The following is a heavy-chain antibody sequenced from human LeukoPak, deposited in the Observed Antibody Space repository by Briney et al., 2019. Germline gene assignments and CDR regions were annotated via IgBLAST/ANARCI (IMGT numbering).Heavy chain of an antibody. J-gene: IGHJ4*02. CDR3: ARESYVDTAMVN. CDR2: ISCSGGST. CDR1: GFTFSSYA. V-gene: IGHV3-23*01. D-gene: IGHD5-18*01. Sequence: PGGALRLSCAASGFTFSSYAMSWVRQAPGKGLEWVSAISCSGGSTYYADSVKGRFTISRDNAKNSLYLQMNSLRADDTAVYYCARESYVDTAMVNWGQGTLVTVSS.